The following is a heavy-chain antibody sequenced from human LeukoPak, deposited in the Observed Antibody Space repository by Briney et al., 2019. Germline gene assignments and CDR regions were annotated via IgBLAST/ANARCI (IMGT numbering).Heavy chain of an antibody. D-gene: IGHD6-13*01. V-gene: IGHV4-39*01. CDR1: SGSINNSPFF. CDR2: ILQSGRT. CDR3: VSSSWAFDF. J-gene: IGHJ4*02. Sequence: PSETLSLTCTVSSGSINNSPFFWGWVRQPPGKGLEWIGSILQSGRTYYNSSLKSRVTISVDRSKNQFSLRVTSVTAADTAVYFCVSSSWAFDFRGQGIMVSVSS.